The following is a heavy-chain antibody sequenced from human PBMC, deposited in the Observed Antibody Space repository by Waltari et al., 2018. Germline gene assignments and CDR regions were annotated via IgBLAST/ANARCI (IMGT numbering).Heavy chain of an antibody. CDR3: ARHSPRYGGLPMGDFSLFLDY. D-gene: IGHD3-16*02. V-gene: IGHV4-39*01. CDR1: GGSIRPTSYY. J-gene: IGHJ4*02. Sequence: QLHLHESGAGLVKPSETLSLSCTVSGGSIRPTSYYLGWVRQPPGKGLEWIGAIYFRGSTYFEPSLKSRVTMSVDTSKNQFSLNLTSVTAADTALYYCARHSPRYGGLPMGDFSLFLDYWGQGKLVTVSS. CDR2: IYFRGST.